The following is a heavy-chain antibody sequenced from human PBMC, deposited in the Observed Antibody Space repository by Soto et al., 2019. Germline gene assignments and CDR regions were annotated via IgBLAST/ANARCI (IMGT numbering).Heavy chain of an antibody. Sequence: GGSLRLSCAASGFVFSSYAMSWVRQAPGKGPEWVSAISGSGTTAYYADSVKGRFIFSRDNPKNTMYLQMNSLRAEDTAVYFCAKTTDGWFSAFEIWGQGTVVTVSS. D-gene: IGHD6-19*01. CDR2: ISGSGTTA. CDR1: GFVFSSYA. J-gene: IGHJ3*02. CDR3: AKTTDGWFSAFEI. V-gene: IGHV3-23*01.